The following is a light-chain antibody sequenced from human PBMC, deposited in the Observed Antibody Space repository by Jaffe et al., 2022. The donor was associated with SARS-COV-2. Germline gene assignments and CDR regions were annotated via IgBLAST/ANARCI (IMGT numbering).Light chain of an antibody. CDR3: GAWDSSLSAGL. Sequence: QSVLTQPPSVSAAPGQTVTISCSGSNSNIGNNYVSWYQHLPGTAPKLLIYDNNKRPSGIPDRFSGSKSGTSATLGITGLQTGDEADYYCGAWDSSLSAGLFGGGTKLTVL. CDR2: DNN. V-gene: IGLV1-51*01. J-gene: IGLJ2*01. CDR1: NSNIGNNY.